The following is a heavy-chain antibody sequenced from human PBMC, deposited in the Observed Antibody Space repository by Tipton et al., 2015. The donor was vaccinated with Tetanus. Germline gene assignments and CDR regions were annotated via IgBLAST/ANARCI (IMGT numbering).Heavy chain of an antibody. V-gene: IGHV3-7*01. CDR1: GASSTSGDYY. CDR2: IKEDESEH. J-gene: IGHJ4*02. CDR3: VKSRGGNSGYGD. D-gene: IGHD6-13*01. Sequence: SLRLSCTVSGASSTSGDYYWAWIRQPPGKGLEWVANIKEDESEHQYVDSVKGRFTISRDNAQKSLYLQMNSLRVEDTAIYYCVKSRGGNSGYGDWGQGTLVTVSS.